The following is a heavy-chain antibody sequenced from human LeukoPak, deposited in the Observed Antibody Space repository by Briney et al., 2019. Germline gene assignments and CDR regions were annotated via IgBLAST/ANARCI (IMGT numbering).Heavy chain of an antibody. CDR1: GGSISSYY. CDR3: ARDSHPYYV. D-gene: IGHD3-16*01. Sequence: ETLSLTCTVSGGSISSYYWSWIRQPPGKGLEWIGYIYYSGSTNYNPSLKSRVTISVDTSKNQFSLKLSSVTAADTAVYFCARDSHPYYVWGQGTLVTVSS. CDR2: IYYSGST. V-gene: IGHV4-59*01. J-gene: IGHJ4*02.